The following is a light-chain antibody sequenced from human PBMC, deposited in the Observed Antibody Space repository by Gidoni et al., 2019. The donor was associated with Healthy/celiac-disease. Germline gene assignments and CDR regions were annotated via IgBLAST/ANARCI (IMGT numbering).Light chain of an antibody. CDR3: QQLNSYPPLT. CDR1: QGISSY. Sequence: DIQLTQSPSFLSASVGDRVTITCWASQGISSYLAWYQQKPGKAPKLLIYAASTLQSGVPSRFSGSGSGTEVTLTISSLQPEDVATYYCQQLNSYPPLTFGGGTKVEIK. CDR2: AAS. J-gene: IGKJ4*01. V-gene: IGKV1-9*01.